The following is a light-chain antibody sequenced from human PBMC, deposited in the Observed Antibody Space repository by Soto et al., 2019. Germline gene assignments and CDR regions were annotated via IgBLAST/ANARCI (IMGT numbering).Light chain of an antibody. J-gene: IGLJ1*01. CDR1: SSDVGGYNY. CDR2: DVS. CDR3: SSYTSSSGYV. Sequence: QSALTQPASVSGSPGQSITISCTGTSSDVGGYNYVSWYQQHPGKAPKLMIYDVSNRPSGVSNRFSGSKSGNTASLTISGLQAEDEAHYYCSSYTSSSGYVFGTGTKLTVL. V-gene: IGLV2-14*01.